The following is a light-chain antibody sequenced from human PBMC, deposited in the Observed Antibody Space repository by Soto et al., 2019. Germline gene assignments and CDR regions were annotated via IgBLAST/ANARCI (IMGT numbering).Light chain of an antibody. J-gene: IGKJ1*01. Sequence: EIVLTQSPGTLSLSPGERATLSCRASQSVSSSYLAWYQQKPGQAHRLLIPGASPRATGIPHRFSGRASGKDLPISIRRLEPEDFAVYSCKQYGSSPWTFGQGTKV. V-gene: IGKV3-20*01. CDR3: KQYGSSPWT. CDR1: QSVSSSY. CDR2: GAS.